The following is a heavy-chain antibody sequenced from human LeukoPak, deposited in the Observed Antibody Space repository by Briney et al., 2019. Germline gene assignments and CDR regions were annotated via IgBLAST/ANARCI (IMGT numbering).Heavy chain of an antibody. Sequence: PGGSLRLSCAYSGFTFSSYWVHRVRHAPGKGLVWVSRINRDGSTTTYADSVKGRFTISRDNAKNTLYLQMSSLRAEDTAVYYCARVASGSLNWFDPWGQGTLVTVSS. CDR2: INRDGSTT. D-gene: IGHD1-26*01. J-gene: IGHJ5*02. V-gene: IGHV3-74*01. CDR1: GFTFSSYW. CDR3: ARVASGSLNWFDP.